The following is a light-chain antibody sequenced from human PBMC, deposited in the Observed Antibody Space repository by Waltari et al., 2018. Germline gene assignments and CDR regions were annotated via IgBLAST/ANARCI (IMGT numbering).Light chain of an antibody. CDR3: QQCENMPLT. CDR2: DAS. V-gene: IGKV1-33*01. CDR1: QDIKKC. Sequence: DIQMTQSPSSLSASLEDRVTITCQASQDIKKCLNWYQQTPGKAPKLLIYDASSLQTGGPSRFSGSGFGAEFTFTISSLQPEDFATYYCQQCENMPLTFGGGTKVGIK. J-gene: IGKJ4*01.